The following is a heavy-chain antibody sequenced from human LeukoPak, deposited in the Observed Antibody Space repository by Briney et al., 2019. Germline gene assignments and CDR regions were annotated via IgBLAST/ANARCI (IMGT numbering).Heavy chain of an antibody. CDR3: VRGSGWFFGL. D-gene: IGHD6-19*01. J-gene: IGHJ4*02. V-gene: IGHV3-7*01. CDR2: IKEDGRDI. Sequence: GGSLRLSCAASQFSISYDWMHWVRQAPGQGLEWVASIKEDGRDIHYLDSVKGRFSISRDNAKNSLYLEMNTLRAEDTAVYYCVRGSGWFFGLWGQGSLVTVSS. CDR1: QFSISYDW.